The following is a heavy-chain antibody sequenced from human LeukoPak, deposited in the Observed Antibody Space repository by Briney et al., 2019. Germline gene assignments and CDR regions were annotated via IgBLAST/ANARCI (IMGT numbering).Heavy chain of an antibody. V-gene: IGHV3-15*01. J-gene: IGHJ3*02. CDR1: GFTFSNAW. CDR3: TTGGTTVTPEDAFDI. D-gene: IGHD4-17*01. Sequence: GGSLRLSCAASGFTFSNAWMSWVRQAPGKGLEWVGRIKSKTDGGTTDYAAPVKGRFTISRDDSKNTLYLQMNSLKTEDTAVYYCTTGGTTVTPEDAFDIWGQGTMVTVSS. CDR2: IKSKTDGGTT.